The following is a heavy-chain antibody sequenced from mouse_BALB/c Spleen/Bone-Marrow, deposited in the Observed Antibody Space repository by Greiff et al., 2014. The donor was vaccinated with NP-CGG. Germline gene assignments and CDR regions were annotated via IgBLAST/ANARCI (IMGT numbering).Heavy chain of an antibody. V-gene: IGHV1-87*01. J-gene: IGHJ4*01. CDR3: AREGWDEDYAMDY. Sequence: QVQLQQSGAELARPGASVKLSCKASGYTFTSYWKQWVKQRPGQGLEWIGAIYPGDGDTRYTQKFKGKATLTADKSSSTAYMQLSSLASEDSAVYYCAREGWDEDYAMDYWGQGTSVTVSS. CDR2: IYPGDGDT. CDR1: GYTFTSYW. D-gene: IGHD4-1*01.